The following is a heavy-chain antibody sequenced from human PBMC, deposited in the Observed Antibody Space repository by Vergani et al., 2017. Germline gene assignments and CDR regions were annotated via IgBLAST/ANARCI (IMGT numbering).Heavy chain of an antibody. J-gene: IGHJ4*02. V-gene: IGHV3-15*01. CDR2: IKSKTDGGTT. D-gene: IGHD3-3*01. CDR1: GFTFSNAW. CDR3: TTEVQELRFLVWLTSPDY. Sequence: EVQLVESGGGLVKPGGSLRLSCAASGFTFSNAWMSWVRQAPGKGLEWVGRIKSKTDGGTTDYAAPVKGSFTISRDDSKNTLYLQMNSLKTEDAAVYYGTTEVQELRFLVWLTSPDYWGQGTLVTVSS.